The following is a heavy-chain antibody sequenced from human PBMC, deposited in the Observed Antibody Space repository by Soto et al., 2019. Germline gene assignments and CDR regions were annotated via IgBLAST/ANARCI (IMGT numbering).Heavy chain of an antibody. CDR2: ISYDGSNK. CDR1: GITFSSYA. Sequence: VQLVESGGGLVQPGGSLRLSCAASGITFSSYAMHWVRQAPGKGLEWVAVISYDGSNKYYADSVKGRFTISRDNSKNTLYLQMNSLRAEDTAVYYCARDGFTMVRGVCMDVWGQGTTVTVSS. CDR3: ARDGFTMVRGVCMDV. J-gene: IGHJ6*02. D-gene: IGHD3-10*01. V-gene: IGHV3-30-3*01.